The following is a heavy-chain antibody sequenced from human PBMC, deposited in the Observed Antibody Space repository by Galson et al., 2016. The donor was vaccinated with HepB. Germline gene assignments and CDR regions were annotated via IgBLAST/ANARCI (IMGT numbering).Heavy chain of an antibody. V-gene: IGHV3-33*08. J-gene: IGHJ3*02. Sequence: SLRLSCATSGFSFSGYGMHWVRQAPGKGLEWVATIFSGGNNKYYAESVKGRFTVSRDNSKNTLYLQMNSLRAEDTAVYYCAREHSEAFDIWGQGTMVTVSS. CDR2: IFSGGNNK. CDR3: AREHSEAFDI. D-gene: IGHD2-15*01. CDR1: GFSFSGYG.